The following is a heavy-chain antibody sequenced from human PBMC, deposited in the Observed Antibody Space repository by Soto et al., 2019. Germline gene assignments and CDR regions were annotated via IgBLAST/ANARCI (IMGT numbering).Heavy chain of an antibody. V-gene: IGHV3-30*18. Sequence: QVQLVESGGGVVQPGTSLRLSCTASGFTFSSYGMHWVRQAPGKGLEWLTIISYDGTNKYYADSVKGRFTISRDNSKNTLYLQMSSLRAEDSAVYYCAKEGTLGGYIARTDFDYWGQGTLVTVSS. J-gene: IGHJ4*02. CDR3: AKEGTLGGYIARTDFDY. D-gene: IGHD3-10*01. CDR1: GFTFSSYG. CDR2: ISYDGTNK.